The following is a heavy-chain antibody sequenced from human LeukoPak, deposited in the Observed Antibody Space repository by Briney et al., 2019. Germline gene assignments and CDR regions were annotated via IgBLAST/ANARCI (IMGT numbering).Heavy chain of an antibody. D-gene: IGHD1-26*01. CDR1: GFTFSSYR. V-gene: IGHV3-74*01. Sequence: GGSLRLSCAASGFTFSSYRMHWVRQAPGKGLVWVSRINGDGSSTTYADSVKGRFTISRDNAKNTLYMQMNSLRAEDTAVYSCARGGTDDDFDIWGQGTMVTVSS. J-gene: IGHJ3*02. CDR2: INGDGSST. CDR3: ARGGTDDDFDI.